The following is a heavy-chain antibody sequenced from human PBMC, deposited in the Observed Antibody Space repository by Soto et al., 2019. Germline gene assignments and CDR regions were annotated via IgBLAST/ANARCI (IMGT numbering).Heavy chain of an antibody. CDR2: INPNSGGT. Sequence: QVQLVQSGAEVKKPGASVKVSCKASGYTFTGYYMHWVRQAHGQGLEWMGWINPNSGGTNYAQKFQGWVTMTRDTSISTAYMELSRLRSDDTAVYYCARGPPIAVAGTLVDPWGQGTLVTVSS. V-gene: IGHV1-2*04. J-gene: IGHJ5*02. D-gene: IGHD6-19*01. CDR3: ARGPPIAVAGTLVDP. CDR1: GYTFTGYY.